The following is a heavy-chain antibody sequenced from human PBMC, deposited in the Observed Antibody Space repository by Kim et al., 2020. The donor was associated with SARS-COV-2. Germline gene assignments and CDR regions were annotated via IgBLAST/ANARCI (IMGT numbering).Heavy chain of an antibody. CDR1: GYTFANYD. V-gene: IGHV1-8*02. CDR2: MNPTNGHT. J-gene: IGHJ6*02. CDR3: ARPFLGGLDV. Sequence: ASVKVSCKASGYTFANYDMNWVRQVTGQGLEWMGWMNPTNGHTEYAQKFHGRITMTRDTTTRTAYMELSSLRSDDTAAYFCARPFLGGLDVWGQGTTVTV.